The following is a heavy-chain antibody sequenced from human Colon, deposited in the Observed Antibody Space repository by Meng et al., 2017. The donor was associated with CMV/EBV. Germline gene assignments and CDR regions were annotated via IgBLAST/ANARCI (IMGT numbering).Heavy chain of an antibody. V-gene: IGHV4-34*01. CDR1: GGSFSCYY. J-gene: IGHJ4*02. CDR3: AGLYSYGPLIGYFDY. D-gene: IGHD5-18*01. CDR2: INHSGST. Sequence: SQTLSLTCAVYGGSFSCYYWSWIRQPPGKGLEWIGEINHSGSTNYNPSLKSRVTISVDTSKNQFYLKLSSVTAADTAVYYCAGLYSYGPLIGYFDYWGQGTLVTVSS.